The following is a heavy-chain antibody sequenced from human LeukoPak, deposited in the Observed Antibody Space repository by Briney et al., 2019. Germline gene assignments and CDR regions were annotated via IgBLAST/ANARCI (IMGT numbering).Heavy chain of an antibody. CDR1: GYTFTGYY. D-gene: IGHD2-2*01. J-gene: IGHJ3*02. CDR2: INPNSGGT. CDR3: ASPYCSSTSCYDRRAFDI. Sequence: ASVKVSCKASGYTFTGYYMHWVRQAPGQGLEWMGWINPNSGGTNYAQKFQGRVTMTRDTSISTAYMELSRPGSDDTAVYYCASPYCSSTSCYDRRAFDIWGQGTMVTVSS. V-gene: IGHV1-2*02.